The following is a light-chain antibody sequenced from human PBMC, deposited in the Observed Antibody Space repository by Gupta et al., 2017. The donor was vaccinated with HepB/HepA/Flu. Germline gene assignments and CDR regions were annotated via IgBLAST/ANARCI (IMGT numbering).Light chain of an antibody. Sequence: DIVMTKSPDSLAVSLGERATINCKSSQSVLYSSNNKNYLAWYHQKPGQPPKLLIYWASTRESGVPDRFSGSGSGTDFTLTISSLQAEDVAVYYCQQYYSTPCSFGQGTKLEIK. J-gene: IGKJ2*04. CDR1: QSVLYSSNNKNY. V-gene: IGKV4-1*01. CDR3: QQYYSTPCS. CDR2: WAS.